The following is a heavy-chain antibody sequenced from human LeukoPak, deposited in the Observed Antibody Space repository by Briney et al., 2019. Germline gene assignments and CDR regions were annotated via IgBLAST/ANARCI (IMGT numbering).Heavy chain of an antibody. CDR2: INPNSGGT. D-gene: IGHD2/OR15-2a*01. Sequence: ASVKVSCKASGYTFTSYYMHWVRQAPGQGLEWMGWINPNSGGTNYAQKFQGRVTMTRDTSISTAYMELSRLRSDDTAVYYCARAAAFLSNFDYWGQGTLVTVSS. CDR1: GYTFTSYY. V-gene: IGHV1-2*02. J-gene: IGHJ4*02. CDR3: ARAAAFLSNFDY.